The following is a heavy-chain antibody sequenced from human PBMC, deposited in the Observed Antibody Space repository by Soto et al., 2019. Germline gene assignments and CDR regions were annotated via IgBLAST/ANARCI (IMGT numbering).Heavy chain of an antibody. V-gene: IGHV3-30*03. CDR1: GFTFSIYG. CDR2: ISYDGSNK. CDR3: ARGHTANYYTYMDV. Sequence: QVQLVESGGGVVQPGRSLRLSCAASGFTFSIYGMHWVRQAPGKGLEWVAVISYDGSNKNYADSVKGRFTISRDNSKNTLYLQMNSLRPEDTAVYYCARGHTANYYTYMDVWGAGTAVTVSS. J-gene: IGHJ6*03. D-gene: IGHD5-18*01.